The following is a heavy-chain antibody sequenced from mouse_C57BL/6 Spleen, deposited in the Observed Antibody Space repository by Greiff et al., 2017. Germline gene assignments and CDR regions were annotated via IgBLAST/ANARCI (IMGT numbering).Heavy chain of an antibody. CDR1: GYAFSSYW. J-gene: IGHJ4*01. CDR3: ARGGVWLRRTYYYAMDY. V-gene: IGHV1-80*01. D-gene: IGHD2-2*01. CDR2: IYPGDGDT. Sequence: QVQLQQSGAELVKPGASVKISCKASGYAFSSYWMNWVKQRPGKGLEWIGQIYPGDGDTNYNGKFKGKATLTADKSSSTAYMQLSSLTSEDSAVYFCARGGVWLRRTYYYAMDYWGQGTSVTVAS.